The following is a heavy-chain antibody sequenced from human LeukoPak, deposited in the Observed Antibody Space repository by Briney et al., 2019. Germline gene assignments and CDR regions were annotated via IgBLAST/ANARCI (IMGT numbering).Heavy chain of an antibody. J-gene: IGHJ6*02. D-gene: IGHD2-2*01. Sequence: SETLSLTCTVSGGSIRSDFWSWIRQPPGKGLEWIGYVYYSGSTNYSPSLNSRVTISIDTSKNQFSLKLSSVTAADTAVYYCARDAHQGCSSTSCPYYYYGMDVWGQGTTVTVSS. CDR2: VYYSGST. V-gene: IGHV4-59*12. CDR1: GGSIRSDF. CDR3: ARDAHQGCSSTSCPYYYYGMDV.